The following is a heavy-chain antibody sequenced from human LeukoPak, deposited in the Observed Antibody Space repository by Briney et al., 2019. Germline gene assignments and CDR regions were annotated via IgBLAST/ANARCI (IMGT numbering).Heavy chain of an antibody. CDR3: ARELGYCSSTSCYGAFDI. D-gene: IGHD2-2*01. CDR2: IYYSGST. V-gene: IGHV4-59*01. Sequence: PSETLSLTCTVSGGSISSYYWSWIRQPPGKGLEWIGYIYYSGSTNYNPPLKSRVTISVDTSKNQFSLKLSSVTAADTAVYYCARELGYCSSTSCYGAFDIWGQGTMVTVSS. J-gene: IGHJ3*02. CDR1: GGSISSYY.